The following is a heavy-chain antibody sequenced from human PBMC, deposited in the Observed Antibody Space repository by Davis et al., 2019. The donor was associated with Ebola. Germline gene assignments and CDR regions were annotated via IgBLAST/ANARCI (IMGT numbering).Heavy chain of an antibody. V-gene: IGHV4-59*01. CDR1: GGSISSYY. D-gene: IGHD6-19*01. CDR3: ARAEPYGSCWYVYYYGMDV. J-gene: IGHJ6*02. CDR2: IYYSGST. Sequence: ETLSLTCTVSGGSISSYYWSWIRQPPGKGLEWIGYIYYSGSTNYKPSLKSRVTIPLATSKNQFSLKLSSVTAADTAVYYCARAEPYGSCWYVYYYGMDVWGQGTTVTVSS.